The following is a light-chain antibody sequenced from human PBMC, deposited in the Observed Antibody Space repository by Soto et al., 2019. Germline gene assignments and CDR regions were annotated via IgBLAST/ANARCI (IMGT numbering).Light chain of an antibody. CDR3: QSYDSSLSGYV. CDR2: GNT. Sequence: QSALTQPPSVSGAPGQTVTISCTGSSSNIGAGYDVNWYHQLPGTAPKLLIHGNTNRPSGVPDRFSGSKSGTSASLAITGLQAEDEADYFCQSYDSSLSGYVFGTGTKLTVL. J-gene: IGLJ1*01. V-gene: IGLV1-40*01. CDR1: SSNIGAGYD.